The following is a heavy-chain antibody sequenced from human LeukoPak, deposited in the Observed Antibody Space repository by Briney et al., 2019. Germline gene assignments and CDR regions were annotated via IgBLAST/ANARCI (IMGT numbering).Heavy chain of an antibody. D-gene: IGHD6-13*01. V-gene: IGHV3-7*03. Sequence: GGSLRLSCAASGFTFSSYWMSWVRQAPGKGLEWVANIKQDGSEKYYVDSVKGRFTISRDNAKNSLYLQMNSLRAEDTAVYYCAREKGYSSSWYDDYWGQGTLVTVS. CDR3: AREKGYSSSWYDDY. CDR2: IKQDGSEK. CDR1: GFTFSSYW. J-gene: IGHJ4*02.